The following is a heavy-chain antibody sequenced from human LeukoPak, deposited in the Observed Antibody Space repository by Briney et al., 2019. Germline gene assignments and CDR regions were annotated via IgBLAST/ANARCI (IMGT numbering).Heavy chain of an antibody. CDR2: IYSSGII. J-gene: IGHJ4*02. CDR1: GGSISSYY. CDR3: ARDTGKSAYPDY. D-gene: IGHD3-3*01. V-gene: IGHV4-4*07. Sequence: KPSETLSLTCTVSGGSISSYYWSWIRQPAGKAPEWIGRIYSSGIINYNPSLKSRVTMSLDNSKNPLSLKLSYVTAADTAVYYCARDTGKSAYPDYWGQGPLVTVSS.